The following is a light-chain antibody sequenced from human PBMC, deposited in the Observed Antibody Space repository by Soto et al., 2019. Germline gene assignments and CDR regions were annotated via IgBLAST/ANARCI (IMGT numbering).Light chain of an antibody. J-gene: IGKJ2*01. Sequence: DIRLTQSPSSLSPSVGDRITLSCRASQSISRNLNWYQHMPGKAPSLLIYAARDLQSGVPGRFSGSGSGTEFNLTISSLQPEDLATYYCQQSHSTPHTFGQGTKLEI. CDR3: QQSHSTPHT. CDR2: AAR. V-gene: IGKV1-39*01. CDR1: QSISRN.